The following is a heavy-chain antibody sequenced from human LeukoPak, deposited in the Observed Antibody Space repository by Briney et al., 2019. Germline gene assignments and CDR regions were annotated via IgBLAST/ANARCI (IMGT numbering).Heavy chain of an antibody. V-gene: IGHV1-69*13. D-gene: IGHD6-19*01. J-gene: IGHJ3*01. Sequence: SVKVSCKASGGIFNNYAIIWVRQAPGQGLEWMGGTIPIFGTANYAQKFQGRVTITADESTSTAYMELSSLRSEDTALYYCAKDTGREQWLEGAFDFWGQGTMVTVSS. CDR1: GGIFNNYA. CDR2: TIPIFGTA. CDR3: AKDTGREQWLEGAFDF.